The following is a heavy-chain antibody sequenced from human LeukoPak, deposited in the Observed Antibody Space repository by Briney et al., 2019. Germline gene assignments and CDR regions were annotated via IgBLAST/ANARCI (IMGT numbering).Heavy chain of an antibody. CDR3: AKLGQLAKEVVY. CDR2: ISGSGAST. J-gene: IGHJ4*01. D-gene: IGHD6-13*01. V-gene: IGHV3-23*01. CDR1: GFTFSSYV. Sequence: GGSLGLSCAVSGFTFSSYVMSWVRQAPGKGLEWASAISGSGASTNYADSVKGRFTISRDNSKDTLYLQMNSLRAEDTAVYYCAKLGQLAKEVVYRGQGTLVTVSS.